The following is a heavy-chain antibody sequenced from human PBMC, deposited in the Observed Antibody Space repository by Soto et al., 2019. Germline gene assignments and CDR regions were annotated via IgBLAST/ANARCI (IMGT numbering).Heavy chain of an antibody. CDR1: GFTFSDYY. Sequence: EVQLVQSGGSLVQPGGSVRLSCAASGFTFSDYYMDWVRRAPGKGLEWVGRIRNKANNYATEYAASLKGRVTFSRDDSENSLYLQMNSLETEDTAVYWCTREKRYYNNLTSFYFDNWGQGTLVTVSS. D-gene: IGHD3-10*01. J-gene: IGHJ4*02. CDR2: IRNKANNYAT. V-gene: IGHV3-72*01. CDR3: TREKRYYNNLTSFYFDN.